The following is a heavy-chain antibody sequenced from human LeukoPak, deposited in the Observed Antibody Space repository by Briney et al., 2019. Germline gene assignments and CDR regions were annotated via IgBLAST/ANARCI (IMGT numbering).Heavy chain of an antibody. CDR1: GFTFSSYA. CDR3: ARDLNTAMVTYYMDV. CDR2: ISSNGGST. D-gene: IGHD5-18*01. V-gene: IGHV3-64*01. Sequence: PGGSLRLSCAASGFTFSSYAMHWVRQAPGKGLEYVSAISSNGGSTYYANSVKGRFTISRDNSKSTLYLQMGSLRAEDMAVYYCARDLNTAMVTYYMDVWGKGTTVTVSS. J-gene: IGHJ6*03.